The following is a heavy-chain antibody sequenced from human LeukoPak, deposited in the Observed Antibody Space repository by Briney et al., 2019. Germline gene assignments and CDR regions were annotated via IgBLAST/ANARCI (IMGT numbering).Heavy chain of an antibody. CDR3: ARDHRPSSSFLHYTDV. D-gene: IGHD6-6*01. CDR2: TYYRSKWYN. Sequence: SQTLSLTCAISGDSVSSNSAAWNWIRQSPSRGLEWLGRTYYRSKWYNDYAVSVKSRTTINPDTSKNQFSLQLNSVTPEDTAVYYCARDHRPSSSFLHYTDVWGKGTTVTVSS. J-gene: IGHJ6*03. V-gene: IGHV6-1*01. CDR1: GDSVSSNSAA.